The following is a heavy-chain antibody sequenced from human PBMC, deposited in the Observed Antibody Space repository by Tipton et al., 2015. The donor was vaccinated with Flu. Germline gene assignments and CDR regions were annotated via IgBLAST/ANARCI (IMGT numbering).Heavy chain of an antibody. CDR3: AREKIAADYYYDNSGYTNYLDA. J-gene: IGHJ4*02. CDR1: GGSMRSGSFY. D-gene: IGHD3-22*01. V-gene: IGHV4-61*02. CDR2: VYSSGRT. Sequence: TLSLTCIVSGGSMRSGSFYWSWIRQPAGKGLEWIGRVYSSGRTDYNSSLKIRVTISIDTSRSQFSLEVRSVTAADTAVYYCAREKIAADYYYDNSGYTNYLDAWGQGTLVTVSS.